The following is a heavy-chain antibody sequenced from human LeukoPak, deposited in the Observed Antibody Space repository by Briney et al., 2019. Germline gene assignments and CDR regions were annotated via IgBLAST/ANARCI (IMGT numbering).Heavy chain of an antibody. Sequence: GGSLRLSCAASGFTVNTNYMSWVRQAPGKGLEWVSVIYRDDTTYYADSVKGRFTISRDNSKNTLFLQMNSLRAEDTAVYYCAKLSLSGRSQSADYWGQGTLVTVSS. D-gene: IGHD3-10*01. CDR1: GFTVNTNY. CDR2: IYRDDTT. J-gene: IGHJ4*02. V-gene: IGHV3-53*01. CDR3: AKLSLSGRSQSADY.